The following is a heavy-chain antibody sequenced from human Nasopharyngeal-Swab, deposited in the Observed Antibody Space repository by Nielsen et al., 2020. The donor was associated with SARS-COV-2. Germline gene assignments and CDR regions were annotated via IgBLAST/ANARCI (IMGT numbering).Heavy chain of an antibody. J-gene: IGHJ4*02. CDR2: ISGSGGST. Sequence: GESLKISCAASGFTFSSYAMSWVRQAPGKGLEWVSAISGSGGSTYYADSVKGWFTISRDNSKNTLYLQMNSLRAEDTAVYYCAKVPEFSGTKSYYFDYWGQGTLVTVSS. V-gene: IGHV3-23*01. CDR3: AKVPEFSGTKSYYFDY. D-gene: IGHD1-26*01. CDR1: GFTFSSYA.